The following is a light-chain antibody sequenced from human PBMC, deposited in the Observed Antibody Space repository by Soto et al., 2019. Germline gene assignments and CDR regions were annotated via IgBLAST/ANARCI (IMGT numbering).Light chain of an antibody. J-gene: IGLJ2*01. CDR3: QSYDGSLSDVL. Sequence: QSVLTQPPSVSGAPGQRVTISCTGSSSNIGAGFDVHWYQQLPGTAPKLLIYSNINRPSGVPDRFSGSKSGTSASLAITGLQAEDEADYYCQSYDGSLSDVLFGGGTKLTV. CDR2: SNI. V-gene: IGLV1-40*01. CDR1: SSNIGAGFD.